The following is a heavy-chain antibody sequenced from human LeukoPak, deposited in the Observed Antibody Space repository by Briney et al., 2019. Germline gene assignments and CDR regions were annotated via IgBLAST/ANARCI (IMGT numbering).Heavy chain of an antibody. Sequence: SETLSLTCTVSGGSISSSSYYWGWIRQPPGKGLEWIGSIYYSGSTYYNPSLKSRVTISVDTSKNQFSLKLSSVTAADTAVYYCARGGRTEYNWFDHWGQGTLVTVSS. CDR2: IYYSGST. CDR1: GGSISSSSYY. CDR3: ARGGRTEYNWFDH. V-gene: IGHV4-39*01. D-gene: IGHD1-26*01. J-gene: IGHJ5*02.